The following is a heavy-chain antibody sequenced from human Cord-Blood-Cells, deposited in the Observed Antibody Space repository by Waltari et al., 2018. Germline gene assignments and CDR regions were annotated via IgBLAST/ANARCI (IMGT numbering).Heavy chain of an antibody. Sequence: QVQLVQSGAEVKKPGASVKVSCKVSGYTLTELSMHWVRQAPGKGLEWMGRFHPEDVETIYAQKFQGRVTMTEETSTDTAYMGLSIQRSEDTAVYYCATNTPPYDSSGYYFDYWGQGTLVTVS. CDR2: FHPEDVET. D-gene: IGHD3-22*01. V-gene: IGHV1-24*01. CDR3: ATNTPPYDSSGYYFDY. J-gene: IGHJ4*02. CDR1: GYTLTELS.